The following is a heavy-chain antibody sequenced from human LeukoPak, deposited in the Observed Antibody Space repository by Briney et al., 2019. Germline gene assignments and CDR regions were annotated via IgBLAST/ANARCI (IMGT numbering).Heavy chain of an antibody. V-gene: IGHV1-8*01. D-gene: IGHD3-10*01. CDR2: MNPNSGNT. CDR1: GYTFTSYD. Sequence: ASVKVSCKASGYTFTSYDINWVRQATGQGLEWMGWMNPNSGNTGYAQKFQGRVTMTRNTSISTAYMELSSLRSEDTAVYYCARDTPLLLWFGELHSGYYYGMDVWGQGTTVTVSS. CDR3: ARDTPLLLWFGELHSGYYYGMDV. J-gene: IGHJ6*02.